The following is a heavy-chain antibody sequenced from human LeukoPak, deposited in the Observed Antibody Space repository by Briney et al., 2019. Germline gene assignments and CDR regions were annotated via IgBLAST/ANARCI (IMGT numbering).Heavy chain of an antibody. CDR2: MNPKSGNT. D-gene: IGHD4/OR15-4a*01. V-gene: IGHV1-8*01. CDR3: ARVLGSISH. CDR1: GYTFSTCD. J-gene: IGHJ4*02. Sequence: ASVKVSCKASGYTFSTCDINWVRQATGQGLEWMGWMNPKSGNTGFADKFQGRVTMTRDTSISTAYMELSSLTSEDTAVYYCARVLGSISHWGQGTPVTVSS.